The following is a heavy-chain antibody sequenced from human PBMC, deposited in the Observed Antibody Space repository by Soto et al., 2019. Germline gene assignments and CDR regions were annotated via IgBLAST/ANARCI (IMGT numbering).Heavy chain of an antibody. CDR1: GFTFSDYY. V-gene: IGHV3-11*01. J-gene: IGHJ4*02. CDR2: ISSSGSTI. D-gene: IGHD3-3*01. Sequence: GGSLRLSCAASGFTFSDYYMSWIRQAPGKGPEWVSYISSSGSTIYYADSVKGRFTISRDNAKNSLYLQMNSLRAEDTAVYYCARGYYDFTSPTDYWGQGTLVTVSS. CDR3: ARGYYDFTSPTDY.